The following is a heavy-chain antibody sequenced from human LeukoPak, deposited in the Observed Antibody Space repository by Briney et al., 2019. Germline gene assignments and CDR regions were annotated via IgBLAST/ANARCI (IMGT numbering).Heavy chain of an antibody. D-gene: IGHD1-26*01. Sequence: SETLSLTCTVSGYSISSGYYWGWIRQPPGKGLEWIGSIYHTGSTYYTPSLKSRVTISVDTSKNQFSLKLSSVTAADTAVYYCARVAGSGSSIGAFDVWGQGTMVIVSS. V-gene: IGHV4-38-2*02. J-gene: IGHJ3*01. CDR2: IYHTGST. CDR3: ARVAGSGSSIGAFDV. CDR1: GYSISSGYY.